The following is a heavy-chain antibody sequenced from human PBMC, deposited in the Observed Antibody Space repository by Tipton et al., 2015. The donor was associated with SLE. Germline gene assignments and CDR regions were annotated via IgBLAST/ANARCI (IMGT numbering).Heavy chain of an antibody. V-gene: IGHV3-33*01. CDR2: IWYDGSNK. D-gene: IGHD1-26*01. J-gene: IGHJ4*02. CDR1: GFTFSSYG. CDR3: ARDIVGTRDFDY. Sequence: SLRLSCAASGFTFSSYGMHWVRQAPGKGLEWVAVIWYDGSNKYYADSVKGRFTISRDNSKNTLYLQMNSLRAEDTAVYYCARDIVGTRDFDYWGQGTLATVSS.